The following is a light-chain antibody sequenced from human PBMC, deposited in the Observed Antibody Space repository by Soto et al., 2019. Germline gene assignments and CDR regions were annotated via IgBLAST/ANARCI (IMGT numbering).Light chain of an antibody. CDR1: SSDVGAYNY. Sequence: QSVLTQPASVSGSLGQSITTSCTGTSSDVGAYNYVSWYQQHPDKAPKLLIFEVTNRPSGVSGRFSGSKSGITASLSISGLQPEDEADYYCTSYSSSSPVLFGGGTQLTVL. CDR2: EVT. J-gene: IGLJ2*01. CDR3: TSYSSSSPVL. V-gene: IGLV2-14*01.